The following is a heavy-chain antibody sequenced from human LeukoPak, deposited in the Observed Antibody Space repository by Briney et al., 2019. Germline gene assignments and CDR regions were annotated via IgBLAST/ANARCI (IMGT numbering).Heavy chain of an antibody. CDR2: IKSKTDGGTT. D-gene: IGHD3-9*01. J-gene: IGHJ3*02. CDR3: SGYFNDAFDI. Sequence: GGSLRPSCAASGFTFSRYAMNWVRQAPGKGLEWVGRIKSKTDGGTTDYAAPVKGRFTISRDDSKNTLYLQMNSLKTEDTAVYYCSGYFNDAFDIWGQGTMVTVSS. V-gene: IGHV3-15*07. CDR1: GFTFSRYA.